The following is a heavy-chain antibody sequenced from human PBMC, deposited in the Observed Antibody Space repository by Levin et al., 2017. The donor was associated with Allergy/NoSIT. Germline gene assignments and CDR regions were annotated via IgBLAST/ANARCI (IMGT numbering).Heavy chain of an antibody. CDR1: GFSFRTYW. CDR2: INSDGIST. V-gene: IGHV3-74*01. CDR3: ARDPPPSNYGMDV. D-gene: IGHD2-2*01. Sequence: GESLKISCAASGFSFRTYWMNWVRQAPGKGLVWVARINSDGISTTYADSVKGRFTVSRDNAKNTLYLQMNSLRAEDTAVYYCARDPPPSNYGMDVWGQGTTVTVSS. J-gene: IGHJ6*02.